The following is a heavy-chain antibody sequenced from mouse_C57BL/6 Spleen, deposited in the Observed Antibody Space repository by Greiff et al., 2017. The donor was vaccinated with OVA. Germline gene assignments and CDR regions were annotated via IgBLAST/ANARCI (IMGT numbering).Heavy chain of an antibody. CDR3: ARCYGSSYVDWYFDV. CDR2: LYPRSGNT. J-gene: IGHJ1*03. CDR1: GYTFTSYG. Sequence: VQLQQSGAELARPWASVKLSCKASGYTFTSYGISWVKQRTGQGLEWIGELYPRSGNTYYTEKFKGPATLTADKSSSTAYMELRSLTSEDSAVYFCARCYGSSYVDWYFDVWGTGTTVTVSS. V-gene: IGHV1-81*01. D-gene: IGHD1-1*01.